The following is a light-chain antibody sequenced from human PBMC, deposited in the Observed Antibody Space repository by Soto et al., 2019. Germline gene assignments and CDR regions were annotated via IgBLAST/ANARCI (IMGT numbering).Light chain of an antibody. CDR3: ATWDDRLKGV. CDR2: TNN. Sequence: QSVLAQPPSASGTPGQRVTISCSGSTSNIGSHSVNWFQHLPGTAPKLLIITNNQRPSGVPDRFSGYKSGTSASLVISGLQSDDEADYYCATWDDRLKGVFGTGTKVTV. J-gene: IGLJ1*01. V-gene: IGLV1-44*01. CDR1: TSNIGSHS.